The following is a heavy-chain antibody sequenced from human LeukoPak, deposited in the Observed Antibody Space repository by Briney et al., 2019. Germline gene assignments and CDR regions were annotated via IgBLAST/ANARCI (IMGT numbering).Heavy chain of an antibody. D-gene: IGHD6-13*01. J-gene: IGHJ5*02. CDR2: IYPGDSDT. Sequence: GASLKISCKGSGYSFTSYWIGWVRRMPGKGLEWMGIIYPGDSDTRYSPSFQGQVTISADKSISTAYLQWSSLKASDTAMYYCARLGHSSSWYYWFDPWGQGTLVTVST. V-gene: IGHV5-51*01. CDR3: ARLGHSSSWYYWFDP. CDR1: GYSFTSYW.